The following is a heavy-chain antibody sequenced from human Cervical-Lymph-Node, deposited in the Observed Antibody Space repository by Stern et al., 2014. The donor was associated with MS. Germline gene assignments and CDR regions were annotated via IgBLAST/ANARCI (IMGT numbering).Heavy chain of an antibody. Sequence: VQLVESGGGVVQPGRSLRLSCAASGFTFSSYTLHWVRQAPGKGLEWVAVISYDGSNEYYADSVKGRFAISRDNSKNTLYLEMNSLTIEDTAVYYCARDSATPVSSHFWSVNLFDPWGQGTLVTVSP. CDR3: ARDSATPVSSHFWSVNLFDP. D-gene: IGHD3-3*02. J-gene: IGHJ5*02. CDR2: ISYDGSNE. CDR1: GFTFSSYT. V-gene: IGHV3-30*01.